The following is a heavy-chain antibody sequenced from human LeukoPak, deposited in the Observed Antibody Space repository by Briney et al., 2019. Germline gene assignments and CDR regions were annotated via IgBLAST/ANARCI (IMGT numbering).Heavy chain of an antibody. J-gene: IGHJ3*02. Sequence: ASVKVSCKASGYTFTSYAITWVRQAPGQGLEWMGWISSYNGNTNYAQKLQGRVTMTTETSTSTAYMELRSLRSDDTAVYYCARVTLSEIVVFDIWGQGTMVTVSS. CDR2: ISSYNGNT. V-gene: IGHV1-18*01. CDR3: ARVTLSEIVVFDI. D-gene: IGHD2-15*01. CDR1: GYTFTSYA.